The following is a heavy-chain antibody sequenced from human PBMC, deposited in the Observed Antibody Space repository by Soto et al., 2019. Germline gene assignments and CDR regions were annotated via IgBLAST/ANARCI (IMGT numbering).Heavy chain of an antibody. Sequence: SETLSLTCAVSGGSISEYYWSWIRQPPGRGPEWIGYIYYNGITNYNPYLGGRVTISLDTSNNHISLKLSSVTAADTAMYYCERYKGSESYSFWFDPWGQGTLVTVSS. CDR2: IYYNGIT. D-gene: IGHD1-26*01. CDR3: ERYKGSESYSFWFDP. CDR1: GGSISEYY. V-gene: IGHV4-59*01. J-gene: IGHJ5*02.